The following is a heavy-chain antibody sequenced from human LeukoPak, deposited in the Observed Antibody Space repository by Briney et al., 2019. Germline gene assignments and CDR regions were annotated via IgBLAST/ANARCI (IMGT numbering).Heavy chain of an antibody. J-gene: IGHJ5*02. D-gene: IGHD6-19*01. V-gene: IGHV1-18*01. CDR2: ISAYNGNT. Sequence: GASVKVSCKASGYTFTSYGISWVRQAPGQGLEWMGWISAYNGNTNYAQKLQGRVTMTTDTSTSTAYMELRSLRSDDTAVYYCARVSSLQSAVAGFGEFREIPTWFDPWGQGTLVTVSS. CDR1: GYTFTSYG. CDR3: ARVSSLQSAVAGFGEFREIPTWFDP.